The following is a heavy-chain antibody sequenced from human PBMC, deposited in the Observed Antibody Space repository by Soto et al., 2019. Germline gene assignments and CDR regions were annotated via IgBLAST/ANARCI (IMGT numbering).Heavy chain of an antibody. Sequence: SETLSLTGAVYGGSFSGSYWGGSGKRPGKGREWMGELKQRGSINYSPSHKSRVPISVDTSKNQFSLKLSSVTAADTGVYDCARGRSAFTSLGVVIIEDYYYYGMDVWGQGTTVTVSS. CDR1: GGSFSGSY. CDR2: LKQRGSI. CDR3: ARGRSAFTSLGVVIIEDYYYYGMDV. J-gene: IGHJ6*02. D-gene: IGHD3-3*01. V-gene: IGHV4-34*01.